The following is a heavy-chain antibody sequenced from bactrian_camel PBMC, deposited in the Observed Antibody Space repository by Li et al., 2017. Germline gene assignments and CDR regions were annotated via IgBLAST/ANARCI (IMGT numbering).Heavy chain of an antibody. CDR1: GFNAADSP. CDR3: AAVIDPPPVAVYCSRGYHSSYSSRIKH. Sequence: HVQLVESGGGSVQAGGSLNLSCTTSGFNAADSPMAWYRQAPGKECELVSMVRSDGTTKYADSVNGRLTISRDNAKNAVYLRMNNLKFEDTGVYYCAAVIDPPPVAVYCSRGYHSSYSSRIKHWGQGTQVTVS. D-gene: IGHD2*01. CDR2: VRSDGTT. V-gene: IGHV3S60*01. J-gene: IGHJ4*01.